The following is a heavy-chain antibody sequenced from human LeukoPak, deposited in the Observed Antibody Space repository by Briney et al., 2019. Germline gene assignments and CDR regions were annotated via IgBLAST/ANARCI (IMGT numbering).Heavy chain of an antibody. J-gene: IGHJ4*02. CDR2: IKQDGSEK. CDR3: ARASVVGYDFWSGYHYYFDY. V-gene: IGHV3-7*01. CDR1: GFTFSSYW. Sequence: GGSLRLSCAASGFTFSSYWMSWVRQAPGKGLEWVANIKQDGSEKYYVDSVKGRFTISRDNAKNSLYLQMNSLRAEDTAVYYCARASVVGYDFWSGYHYYFDYWAREPWSPSPQ. D-gene: IGHD3-3*01.